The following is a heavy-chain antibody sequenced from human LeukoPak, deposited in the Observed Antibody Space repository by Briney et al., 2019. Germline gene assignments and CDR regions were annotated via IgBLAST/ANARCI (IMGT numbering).Heavy chain of an antibody. CDR3: ARGPPYDSSGYPYYFDY. CDR2: INWNGGST. D-gene: IGHD3-22*01. V-gene: IGHV3-20*04. Sequence: GGSLRLSCADSRFTFDDYGMSWVRPAPGKGLEWVSGINWNGGSTGYAHSVKGRFTISTDNGKNSLYLQMNSLRAEDTDLYYCARGPPYDSSGYPYYFDYWGQGTLVTVSS. CDR1: RFTFDDYG. J-gene: IGHJ4*02.